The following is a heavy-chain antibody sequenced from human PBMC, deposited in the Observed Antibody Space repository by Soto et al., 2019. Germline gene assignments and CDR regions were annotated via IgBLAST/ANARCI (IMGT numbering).Heavy chain of an antibody. CDR2: IDWDDDK. V-gene: IGHV2-70*11. Sequence: GPTLVNPTQTLTLTCTFSGFSLSTSGMCVSWNRQPPGKALEWLARIDWDDDKYNSTSLKTRLTISKDTSKNQMDLTMTNIDTLVTSTYYCARSLASYYDFWSGYYPYGMDVWGQGT. CDR1: GFSLSTSGMC. D-gene: IGHD3-3*01. CDR3: ARSLASYYDFWSGYYPYGMDV. J-gene: IGHJ6*02.